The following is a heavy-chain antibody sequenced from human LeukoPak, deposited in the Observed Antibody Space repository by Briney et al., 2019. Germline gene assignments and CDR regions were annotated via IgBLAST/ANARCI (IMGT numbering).Heavy chain of an antibody. D-gene: IGHD1-1*01. J-gene: IGHJ4*02. Sequence: GGSLRLSCAASGFTFSGYPIHWVRQAPGKGLEWVSAISGSGGSTYYADSVKGRFTISRDNSKNTLYLQMNSLRAEDTAVYYCAKDFPLSERSFDYWGQGTLVTVSS. V-gene: IGHV3-23*01. CDR2: ISGSGGST. CDR3: AKDFPLSERSFDY. CDR1: GFTFSGYP.